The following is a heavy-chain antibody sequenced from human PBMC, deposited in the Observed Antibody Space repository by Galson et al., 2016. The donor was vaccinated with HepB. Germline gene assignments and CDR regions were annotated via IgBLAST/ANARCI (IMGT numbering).Heavy chain of an antibody. CDR2: IYSTGSA. Sequence: SETLSLTCTVSGASLSSDYWSWIRQFPGKGLEYIGYIYSTGSAHYNPSLKSRVTMSVDTSENKLSLKLDSVTAADTAIYYCVRVVAFYSTSSGSPDWFDPWGQGTLVTFSS. D-gene: IGHD6-6*01. CDR3: VRVVAFYSTSSGSPDWFDP. V-gene: IGHV4-59*13. CDR1: GASLSSDY. J-gene: IGHJ5*02.